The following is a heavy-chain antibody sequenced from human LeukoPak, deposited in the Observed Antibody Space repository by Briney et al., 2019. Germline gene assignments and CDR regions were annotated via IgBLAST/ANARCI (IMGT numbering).Heavy chain of an antibody. J-gene: IGHJ4*02. CDR1: GFTFSSFG. CDR3: ARGTDSYYFDY. CDR2: IWFDGSYK. D-gene: IGHD1-1*01. Sequence: GGSLRLSCAASGFTFSSFGMHWVRQAPGEGLEWMAFIWFDGSYKYYADSVKGRFTISRDNSQNTLHLQMNSLRAGDTAVYYCARGTDSYYFDYWGQGTLVTVSS. V-gene: IGHV3-33*01.